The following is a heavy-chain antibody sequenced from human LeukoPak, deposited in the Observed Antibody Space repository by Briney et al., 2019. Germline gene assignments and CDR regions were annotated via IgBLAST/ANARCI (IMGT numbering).Heavy chain of an antibody. J-gene: IGHJ4*02. V-gene: IGHV4-38-2*01. CDR2: IYRSGSI. CDR3: ASAVYTSGFDS. Sequence: PSETLSLTCDVSGYSISSAYYWGWIRRPLGKGLEWIGSIYRSGSIYYNPSLNSRVTISVDTSKNQFSLKLTSVTATDTAMYYCASAVYTSGFDSWGQGALVTVSS. CDR1: GYSISSAYY. D-gene: IGHD6-19*01.